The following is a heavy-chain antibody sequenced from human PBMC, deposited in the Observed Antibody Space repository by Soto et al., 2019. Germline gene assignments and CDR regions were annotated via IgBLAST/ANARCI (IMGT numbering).Heavy chain of an antibody. CDR2: INPNSGGT. CDR1: GYTFTGYY. Sequence: ASVKVSCKASGYTFTGYYMHWVRQAPGQGLEWMGWINPNSGGTNYAQKFQGWVTMTRDTSISTAYMELSRLRSDDTAVYYCARDSRYYGSGGRLDIRVYFDYWGQGTLVTVSS. D-gene: IGHD3-10*01. J-gene: IGHJ4*02. V-gene: IGHV1-2*04. CDR3: ARDSRYYGSGGRLDIRVYFDY.